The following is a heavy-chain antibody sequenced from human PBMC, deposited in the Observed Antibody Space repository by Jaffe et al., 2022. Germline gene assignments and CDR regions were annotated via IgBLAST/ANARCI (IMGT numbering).Heavy chain of an antibody. Sequence: EVQLLESGGGLVQPGGSLRLSCAASGFTFSSYAMSWVRQAPGKGLEWVSAISGSGGSTYYADSVKGRFTISRDNSKNTLYLQMNSLRAEDTAVYYCAKDRPGISSGSQAAVGFQHWGQGTLVTVSS. CDR1: GFTFSSYA. J-gene: IGHJ1*01. D-gene: IGHD6-19*01. CDR2: ISGSGGST. V-gene: IGHV3-23*01. CDR3: AKDRPGISSGSQAAVGFQH.